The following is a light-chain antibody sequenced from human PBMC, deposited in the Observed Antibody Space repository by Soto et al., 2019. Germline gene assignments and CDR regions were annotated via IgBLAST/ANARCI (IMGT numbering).Light chain of an antibody. CDR2: GNN. CDR3: QSYESSLSAVV. CDR1: SSNIGANYD. Sequence: QSVLTQPPSVSGAPGQRVTISCTGSSSNIGANYDVQWYQQLPGTAPRLLIYGNNNRPSGVPDRISGSKSGTSASLAITGLQAEDEGHYYCQSYESSLSAVVFGGGTQLTVL. V-gene: IGLV1-40*01. J-gene: IGLJ2*01.